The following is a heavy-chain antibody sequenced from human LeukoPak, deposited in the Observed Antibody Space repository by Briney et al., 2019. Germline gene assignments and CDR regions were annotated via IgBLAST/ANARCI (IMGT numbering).Heavy chain of an antibody. CDR1: GFTFSSYA. V-gene: IGHV3-30*02. J-gene: IGHJ4*02. Sequence: GGSLRLSCAASGFTFSSYAMHWVRQAPGKGLEWVAFIRYDGSNKYYADSVKGRFTISRDNSKNTLYLQMNSLRAEDTAVYYCAKDKLMITFGGVPYYWGQGTLVTVSS. CDR3: AKDKLMITFGGVPYY. CDR2: IRYDGSNK. D-gene: IGHD3-16*01.